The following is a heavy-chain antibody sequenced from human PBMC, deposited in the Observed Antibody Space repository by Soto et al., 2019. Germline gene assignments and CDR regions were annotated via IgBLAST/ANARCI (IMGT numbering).Heavy chain of an antibody. CDR2: IFTSGST. Sequence: SETLSLTCTVSGGSLNSYYWTWIRQPAGKGLEWIGRIFTSGSTNNSPSLKSRVTMSVDTSKNQFSLKLSSVTAADTAVYYCAAYNSTLGTFDIWGQGTMVTVSS. CDR3: AAYNSTLGTFDI. V-gene: IGHV4-4*07. J-gene: IGHJ3*02. CDR1: GGSLNSYY. D-gene: IGHD6-13*01.